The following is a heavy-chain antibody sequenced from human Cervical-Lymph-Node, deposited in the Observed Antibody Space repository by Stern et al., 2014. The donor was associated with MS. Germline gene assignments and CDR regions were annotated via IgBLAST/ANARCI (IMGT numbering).Heavy chain of an antibody. CDR3: ARGLRGDWNYDAFDY. V-gene: IGHV1-2*06. CDR1: GYTFTGQY. Sequence: QVQLGQSGAEVKKPGASVKVSCKASGYTFTGQYMHWVRQAPGQGLEWMGRNNPNSGGTSYAQKFQGRVTMTRDTSINTASMELSRLTSDDTAMYYCARGLRGDWNYDAFDYWGQGTLVTVSS. CDR2: NNPNSGGT. D-gene: IGHD1-7*01. J-gene: IGHJ4*02.